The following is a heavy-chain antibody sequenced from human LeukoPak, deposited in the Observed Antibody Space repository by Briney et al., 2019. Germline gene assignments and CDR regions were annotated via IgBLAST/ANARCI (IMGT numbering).Heavy chain of an antibody. Sequence: GRSLRLSCAASGFTFVDFSMHWVRQAPGKGLEWVSGINRNSDTTAYADSVKGRFTISRDNAKNFAYLQISRLRAEDTAFYYCAKDGGESGGWYNWFDPWGQGTLVTVSS. J-gene: IGHJ5*02. CDR2: INRNSDTT. CDR1: GFTFVDFS. D-gene: IGHD2-15*01. CDR3: AKDGGESGGWYNWFDP. V-gene: IGHV3-9*01.